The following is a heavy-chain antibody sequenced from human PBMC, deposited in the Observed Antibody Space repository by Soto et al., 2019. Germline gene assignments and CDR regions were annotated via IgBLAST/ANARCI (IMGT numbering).Heavy chain of an antibody. CDR3: ARELRYSSGWQIFDY. CDR2: IDWDDDK. D-gene: IGHD6-19*01. Sequence: SGPTLVNPTQTLTLTCTFSGFSLSTSGMCVSWIRQPPGKALEWLARIDWDDDKYYSTSLKTRLTISKDTSKNQVVLTMTNMDPVDTATYYFARELRYSSGWQIFDYWGQGTLVTVYS. V-gene: IGHV2-70*11. CDR1: GFSLSTSGMC. J-gene: IGHJ4*02.